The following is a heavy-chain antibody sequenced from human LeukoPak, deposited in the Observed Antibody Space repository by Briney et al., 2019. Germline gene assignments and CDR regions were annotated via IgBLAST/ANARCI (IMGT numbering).Heavy chain of an antibody. CDR1: GYTFTSYY. D-gene: IGHD5-18*01. J-gene: IGHJ5*02. Sequence: ASVKVSCKASGYTFTSYYMHWVRPARGQGLAWMGIINPSGGSTSYAQKFQGRVTMTRDTSTSTVYMELSSLRFEDTVVYYCAVLGGYSYGSHHWGQGTLVTVSS. CDR2: INPSGGST. CDR3: AVLGGYSYGSHH. V-gene: IGHV1-46*01.